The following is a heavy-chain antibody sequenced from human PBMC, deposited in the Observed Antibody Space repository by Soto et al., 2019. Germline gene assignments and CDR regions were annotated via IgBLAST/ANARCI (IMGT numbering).Heavy chain of an antibody. J-gene: IGHJ6*02. Sequence: EVQLLESGGGLVQPGGSLRLSCAASGFTFSSYAMSWVRQAPGKGLEWVSAISGSGGSTYYADSVKGRFTISRDNSKNTLYLQMNSLRAEDTGVYYCATRRKKEASHGMDVWGQGTTVTVSS. CDR3: ATRRKKEASHGMDV. CDR2: ISGSGGST. CDR1: GFTFSSYA. V-gene: IGHV3-23*01.